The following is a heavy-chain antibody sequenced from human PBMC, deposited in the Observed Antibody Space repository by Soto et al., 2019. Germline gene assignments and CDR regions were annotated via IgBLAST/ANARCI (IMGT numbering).Heavy chain of an antibody. V-gene: IGHV3-7*03. J-gene: IGHJ4*02. D-gene: IGHD3-16*01. CDR2: IKEDGSGK. Sequence: EVQLVESGGGLVQPGGSLRLSCTASGFTFSSYCMSWVRQAPGKGLGWVANIKEDGSGKYYVDSVKGRFSISRDNARNSLYLQMNSLRVEDRAVYYCVRVGRLGGYWGQGALVTVSS. CDR1: GFTFSSYC. CDR3: VRVGRLGGY.